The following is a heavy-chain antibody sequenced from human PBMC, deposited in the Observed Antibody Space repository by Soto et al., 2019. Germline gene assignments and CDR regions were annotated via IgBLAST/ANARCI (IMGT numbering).Heavy chain of an antibody. CDR3: AHKGPEDWPLDY. D-gene: IGHD3-9*01. CDR1: GFSLSTRGVG. J-gene: IGHJ4*02. V-gene: IGHV2-5*02. CDR2: IYWDDDK. Sequence: SGPTLVNPTQTLTLTCTFSGFSLSTRGVGVGWIRQPPGKALEWLAVIYWDDDKRYSPSLQSRLTITKDTSKNQVVLTMTNMDPMDTGTYYCAHKGPEDWPLDYWGQGTLVTVS.